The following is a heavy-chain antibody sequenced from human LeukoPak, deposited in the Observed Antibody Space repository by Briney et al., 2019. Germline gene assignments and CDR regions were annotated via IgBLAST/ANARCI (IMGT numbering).Heavy chain of an antibody. CDR3: TRDVRPRGGLDS. Sequence: ASVKVSCKASGYTFTVYYMHWVRQAPGPGLEWMGWINPNSGGTNYAQKFQGRVTMTRDTSISTAYMELSRLRSDDTALYYCTRDVRPRGGLDSWGQGTLVTVSS. J-gene: IGHJ4*02. V-gene: IGHV1-2*02. D-gene: IGHD3-10*01. CDR1: GYTFTVYY. CDR2: INPNSGGT.